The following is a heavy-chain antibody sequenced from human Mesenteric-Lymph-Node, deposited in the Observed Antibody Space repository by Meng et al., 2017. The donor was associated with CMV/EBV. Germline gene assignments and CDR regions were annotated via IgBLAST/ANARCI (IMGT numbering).Heavy chain of an antibody. D-gene: IGHD3-3*01. CDR2: ISGGGGST. Sequence: GESLKISCAASGFTFTNYAMTWVRQAPGKGLEWVSTISGGGGSTYYADSVKGRFTISRDNSDNTLYLQMNSLRAEDTAVYYCAKEVTIFGVVRYGLDVWGQGTTVTVSS. CDR1: GFTFTNYA. J-gene: IGHJ6*02. CDR3: AKEVTIFGVVRYGLDV. V-gene: IGHV3-23*01.